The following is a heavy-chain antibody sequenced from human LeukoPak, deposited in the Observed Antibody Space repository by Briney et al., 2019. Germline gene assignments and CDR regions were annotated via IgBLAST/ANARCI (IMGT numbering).Heavy chain of an antibody. CDR2: MSYSGNT. D-gene: IGHD3-22*01. Sequence: SETLSLTCTVSGGSISSSSYYWGWIRQPPGKGLEWIGGMSYSGNTYYNPSLRSRVTISVDTSKNQFSLKLSSVTAADTAVYYCARRKGGYYYYYYYMDVWGKGTTVTVSS. V-gene: IGHV4-39*01. J-gene: IGHJ6*03. CDR3: ARRKGGYYYYYYYMDV. CDR1: GGSISSSSYY.